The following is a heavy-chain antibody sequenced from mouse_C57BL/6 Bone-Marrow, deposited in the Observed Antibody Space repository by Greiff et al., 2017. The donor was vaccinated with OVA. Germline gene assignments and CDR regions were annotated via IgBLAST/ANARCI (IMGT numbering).Heavy chain of an antibody. Sequence: QVQLKESGPGLVKPSQSLFLTCSITGFPITSGYYWIWIRQSPGKPLEWMGYITHSGETFYNPSLQSPISITRETSKNQFFLQLNSVTTEDTAMYYCAGDSSYYYGSYYYAMDYWGQGTSVTVSS. J-gene: IGHJ4*01. CDR1: GFPITSGYY. D-gene: IGHD1-1*01. V-gene: IGHV12-3*01. CDR3: AGDSSYYYGSYYYAMDY. CDR2: ITHSGET.